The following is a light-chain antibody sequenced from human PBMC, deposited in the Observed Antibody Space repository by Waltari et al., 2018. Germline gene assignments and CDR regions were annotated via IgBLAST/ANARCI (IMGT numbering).Light chain of an antibody. Sequence: QSALTQPASVSGSPGQSITISCTGTRSDVGGYNAVSWYQQHPGKAPKLMIYEFVSRPSGVPNRFSGSKSGNTASLVISGLQADDEADYYCSSYTSSISYVFGTGTKVTVL. V-gene: IGLV2-14*01. CDR1: RSDVGGYNA. CDR2: EFV. J-gene: IGLJ1*01. CDR3: SSYTSSISYV.